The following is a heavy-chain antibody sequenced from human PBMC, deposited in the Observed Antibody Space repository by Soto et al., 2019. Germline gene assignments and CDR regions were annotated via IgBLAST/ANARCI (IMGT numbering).Heavy chain of an antibody. D-gene: IGHD4-4*01. CDR3: AKLYSNYYYYYCMDV. CDR2: ISGSGGST. V-gene: IGHV3-23*01. Sequence: EVQLLESGGGLVQPGGSLRLYCAASGFTFSSYAMSWVRQAPGKGLEWVSAISGSGGSTYYADSVKGRFTISRDNSKNTLYLQMNSLRAEDTAVYYCAKLYSNYYYYYCMDVWGQGTTVTVSS. CDR1: GFTFSSYA. J-gene: IGHJ6*02.